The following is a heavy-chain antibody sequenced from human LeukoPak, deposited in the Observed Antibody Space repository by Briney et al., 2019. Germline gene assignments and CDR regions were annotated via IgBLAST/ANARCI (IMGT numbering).Heavy chain of an antibody. CDR1: GFTFSSYS. J-gene: IGHJ4*02. D-gene: IGHD1-14*01. Sequence: GGSLRLSCAASGFTFSSYSMNWVRQAPGKGLEWVSYISSSSSTIYYADSVKGRFTISRDNSKNTLYLQVNSLRADDTAVYYCARDLYRGLTLFYFDYWGQGTLVTVSS. CDR3: ARDLYRGLTLFYFDY. CDR2: ISSSSSTI. V-gene: IGHV3-48*01.